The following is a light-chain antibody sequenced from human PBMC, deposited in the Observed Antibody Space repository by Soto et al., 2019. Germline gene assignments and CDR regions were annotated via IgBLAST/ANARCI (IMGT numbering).Light chain of an antibody. CDR1: QSVSSKY. J-gene: IGKJ2*01. CDR2: GAS. CDR3: QQSYSTPPYT. Sequence: DIVLTQSPGTLSLSPGERATLSCRASQSVSSKYLAWYQQKPGQAPRVLIYGASIRATGIPERFSGGGSGTDFTLTITRLEPEDFATYYCQQSYSTPPYTFGQGTKLEIK. V-gene: IGKV3-20*01.